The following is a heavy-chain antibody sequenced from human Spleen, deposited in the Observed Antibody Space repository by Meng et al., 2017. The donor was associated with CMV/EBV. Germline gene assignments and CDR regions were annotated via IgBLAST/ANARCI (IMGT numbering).Heavy chain of an antibody. D-gene: IGHD3-10*01. CDR2: ISSSGDII. CDR1: GFTFSNYE. J-gene: IGHJ6*02. V-gene: IGHV3-48*03. Sequence: GGSLRLSCAASGFTFSNYEINWVRQAPGKGLEWVSYISSSGDIIYHAESVKGRFTISRDNAKNSLYLQMNSLRAEDTAVYYCARDRRYYGSGSYGMDVWGQGTTVTVSS. CDR3: ARDRRYYGSGSYGMDV.